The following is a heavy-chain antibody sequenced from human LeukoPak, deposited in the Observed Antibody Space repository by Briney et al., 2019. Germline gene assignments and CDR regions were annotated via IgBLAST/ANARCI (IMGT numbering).Heavy chain of an antibody. D-gene: IGHD3-9*01. CDR1: GGSISSYY. V-gene: IGHV4-4*07. CDR3: ARENYDILTGYYTFDY. CDR2: IYTSGST. J-gene: IGHJ4*02. Sequence: SETLSLTCTVTGGSISSYYWSWIRQPDGKGLEWIGRIYTSGSTNYNPSLKSRVTMSVDTSKNQFSLKLSSVTAADTAVYYCARENYDILTGYYTFDYWGQGTLVTVSS.